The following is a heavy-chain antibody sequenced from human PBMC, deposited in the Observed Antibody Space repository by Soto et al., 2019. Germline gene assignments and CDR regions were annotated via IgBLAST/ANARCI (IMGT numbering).Heavy chain of an antibody. CDR3: AHSKIIAAAEQVWFDP. Sequence: QITLKESGPTLVKPTQTLTLTYTFSGFSLSTSGVGVGWIRQPPEKALKRLALIYWNDDKRYSPSLKSRLTITKDTSKNQVVLRMTNMDPVNTATYYCAHSKIIAAAEQVWFDPWGQGTLVTVSS. CDR2: IYWNDDK. CDR1: GFSLSTSGVG. J-gene: IGHJ5*02. V-gene: IGHV2-5*01. D-gene: IGHD6-13*01.